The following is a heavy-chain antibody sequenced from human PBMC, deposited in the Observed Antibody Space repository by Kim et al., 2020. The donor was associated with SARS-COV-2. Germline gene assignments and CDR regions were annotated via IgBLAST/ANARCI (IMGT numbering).Heavy chain of an antibody. Sequence: AVSVKRRMSLTPDTSKNQFSLQLNSVTPEDTAVYYCARDSVEVARKPFDVWGQGTMVTVSS. CDR3: ARDSVEVARKPFDV. J-gene: IGHJ3*01. D-gene: IGHD6-19*01. V-gene: IGHV6-1*01.